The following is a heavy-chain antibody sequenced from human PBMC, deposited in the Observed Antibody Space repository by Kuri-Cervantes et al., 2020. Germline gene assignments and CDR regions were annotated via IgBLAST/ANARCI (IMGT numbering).Heavy chain of an antibody. CDR1: GFTFDDYG. D-gene: IGHD3-10*01. CDR2: INWNGGST. CDR3: ARGLLWFGELFLPQFDY. V-gene: IGHV3-20*04. J-gene: IGHJ4*02. Sequence: GGSLRLSCAASGFTFDDYGMSWVRQAPGKGLEWVSGINWNGGSTGYADSVKGRFTISRDNSKNTLYVQMNSLRAEDTAVYYCARGLLWFGELFLPQFDYWGQGTLVTVSS.